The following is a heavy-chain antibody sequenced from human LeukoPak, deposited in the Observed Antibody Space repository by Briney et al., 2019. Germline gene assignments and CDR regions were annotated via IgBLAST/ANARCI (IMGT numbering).Heavy chain of an antibody. CDR3: ARGRSSGWSPADYFDY. Sequence: PGRSLRLSCAASGFSLSSYAMHWVRQAPGKGLEWVAVISYDGTNKYYADSVKGRFTISRDNSKNTLYLQMNSLRAEDTAVYYCARGRSSGWSPADYFDYWGQGTLVTVSS. CDR1: GFSLSSYA. CDR2: ISYDGTNK. V-gene: IGHV3-30-3*01. D-gene: IGHD6-19*01. J-gene: IGHJ4*02.